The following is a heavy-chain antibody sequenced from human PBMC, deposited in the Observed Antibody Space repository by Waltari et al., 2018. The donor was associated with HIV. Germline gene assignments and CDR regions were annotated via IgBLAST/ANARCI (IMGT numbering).Heavy chain of an antibody. CDR2: ISWDGSNK. CDR1: GFTFNPYA. CDR3: GREGDYYDSSPFDY. J-gene: IGHJ4*02. D-gene: IGHD3-22*01. Sequence: QVQLVESGGGVVQPGRFLRLSCAASGFTFNPYAMHWVRQAPGKGLEWVAVISWDGSNKHYADSVKGRCTISRDNSRNSLYLQMSSLRAEDTAVYYCGREGDYYDSSPFDYWGQGTLVTVSS. V-gene: IGHV3-30-3*01.